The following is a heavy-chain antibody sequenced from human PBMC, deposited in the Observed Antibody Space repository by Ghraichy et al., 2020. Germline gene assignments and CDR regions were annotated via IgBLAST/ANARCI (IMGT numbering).Heavy chain of an antibody. CDR2: IYYSGST. D-gene: IGHD2-2*01. CDR1: GGSISSSSYY. CDR3: ARHYCSSTSCSFDY. J-gene: IGHJ4*02. Sequence: SETLSLTCTVSGGSISSSSYYWGWIHQPPGKGLEWIGSIYYSGSTYYNPSLKSRVTISVDTSKNQFSLKLSSVTAADTAVYYGARHYCSSTSCSFDYWGQGTLVTVSS. V-gene: IGHV4-39*01.